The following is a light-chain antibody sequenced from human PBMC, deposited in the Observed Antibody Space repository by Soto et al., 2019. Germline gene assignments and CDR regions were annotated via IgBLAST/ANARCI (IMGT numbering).Light chain of an antibody. CDR2: DAY. J-gene: IGKJ5*01. V-gene: IGKV1D-13*01. CDR3: QPYNNYPIT. CDR1: QGISSA. Sequence: AIQLTQSPSSLSASVGDRSTITCRASQGISSALAWYQQKLEKAPKLLIYDAYSLESGVTSRFSGSGSGTDFTLTISSLQPEDFATYYCQPYNNYPITFGPGTRLEIK.